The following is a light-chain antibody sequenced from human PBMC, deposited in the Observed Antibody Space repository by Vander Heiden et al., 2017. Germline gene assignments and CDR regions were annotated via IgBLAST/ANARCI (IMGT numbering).Light chain of an antibody. CDR1: QSVSSN. CDR3: QQYNNWLPIT. V-gene: IGKV3-15*01. J-gene: IGKJ5*01. Sequence: EIVMPQSPATLSVSPGERATLSCRASQSVSSNLAWYQQKPGQAPRLLIYGASTRATGIPARCSGSGSGTEFTLTISSLQSEDFVVYYCQQYNNWLPITFGQGTRLEIK. CDR2: GAS.